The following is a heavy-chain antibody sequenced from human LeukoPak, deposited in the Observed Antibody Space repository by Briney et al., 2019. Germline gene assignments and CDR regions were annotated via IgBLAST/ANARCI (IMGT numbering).Heavy chain of an antibody. Sequence: GGSLRLSCAASGFTFSGYWMTWVRQAPGKGLEWVANIKQDGSEKYYVDSVKGRFTISGDNAKNSLYLQMNSLRAEDTAVYYCARDAPGAIVATYFDYWGQGTLVTVSS. J-gene: IGHJ4*02. CDR1: GFTFSGYW. CDR2: IKQDGSEK. V-gene: IGHV3-7*01. CDR3: ARDAPGAIVATYFDY. D-gene: IGHD5-12*01.